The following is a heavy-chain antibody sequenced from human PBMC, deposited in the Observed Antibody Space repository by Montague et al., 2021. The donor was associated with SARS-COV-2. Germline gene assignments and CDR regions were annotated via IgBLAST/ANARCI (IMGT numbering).Heavy chain of an antibody. Sequence: YIVNTYYSPSLKSRLTISVDTSKNQFSLKFNSVTAADTSLYYCARREYSYGWGDWGQGTLVTV. V-gene: IGHV4-39*01. CDR2: YIVNT. D-gene: IGHD5-18*01. J-gene: IGHJ4*02. CDR3: ARREYSYGWGD.